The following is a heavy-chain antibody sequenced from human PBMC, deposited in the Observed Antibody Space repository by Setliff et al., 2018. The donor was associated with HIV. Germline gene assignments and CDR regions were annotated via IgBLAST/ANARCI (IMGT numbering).Heavy chain of an antibody. CDR2: INTDGSSA. CDR3: AKIQNPQGYYYDSSGYYPHPGSPDY. Sequence: GGSLRLSCAASGLTFSTYWMHWVRQAPGKGLVWVSRINTDGSSATYADSVKGRFTNSRDNAKNTLYLQMDSLRAEDTAVYYCAKIQNPQGYYYDSSGYYPHPGSPDYWGQGTLVTVS. J-gene: IGHJ4*02. V-gene: IGHV3-74*03. CDR1: GLTFSTYW. D-gene: IGHD3-22*01.